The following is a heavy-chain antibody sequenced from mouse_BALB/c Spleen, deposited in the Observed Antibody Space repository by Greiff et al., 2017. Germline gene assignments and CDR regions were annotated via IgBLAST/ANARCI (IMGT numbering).Heavy chain of an antibody. D-gene: IGHD2-14*01. CDR3: ARYNYRYSYWYFDV. J-gene: IGHJ1*01. V-gene: IGHV1-7*01. CDR2: INPSTGYT. CDR1: GYTFTSYW. Sequence: VQLQQSGAELAKPGASVKMSCKASGYTFTSYWMHWVKQRPGQGLEWIGYINPSTGYTEYNQKFKDKATLTADKSSSTAYMQLSSLTSEDSAVYYCARYNYRYSYWYFDVWGAGTTVTVSS.